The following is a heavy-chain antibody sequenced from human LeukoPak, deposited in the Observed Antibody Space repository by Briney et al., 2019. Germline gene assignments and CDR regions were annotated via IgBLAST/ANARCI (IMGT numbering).Heavy chain of an antibody. Sequence: ASVKVSCKASGYTFTSYDINWVRQATGQGLEWMGWMNPNSGNTGYAQKFQGRVTMTRNTSISTAYMELSSLRSEDTAVYYCARDSSSWYGRYYYYYGMDVWGPGTTVTVSS. CDR1: GYTFTSYD. J-gene: IGHJ6*02. D-gene: IGHD6-13*01. CDR2: MNPNSGNT. CDR3: ARDSSSWYGRYYYYYGMDV. V-gene: IGHV1-8*01.